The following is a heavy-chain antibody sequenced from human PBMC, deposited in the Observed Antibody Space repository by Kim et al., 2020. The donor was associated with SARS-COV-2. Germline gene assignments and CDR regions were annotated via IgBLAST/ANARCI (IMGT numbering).Heavy chain of an antibody. Sequence: GGSLRLSCTVSGFTFNNYAMSWVRLAPGKGLEWVSGISGSGGTIYYADSVKGRFTMSRDNSKNTLYLQTSSLRAEDTAVYYCVKEGGSGGFGYNYYAMDAWGQGTTVTVAS. D-gene: IGHD2-15*01. V-gene: IGHV3-23*01. CDR2: ISGSGGTI. CDR3: VKEGGSGGFGYNYYAMDA. CDR1: GFTFNNYA. J-gene: IGHJ6*02.